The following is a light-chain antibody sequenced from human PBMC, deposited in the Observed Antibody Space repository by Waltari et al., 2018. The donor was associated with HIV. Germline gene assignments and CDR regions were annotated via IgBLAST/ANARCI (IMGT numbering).Light chain of an antibody. CDR1: HDINNY. CDR2: DAS. Sequence: DIEVTQSPSSLSASVGDRVTITCQASHDINNYLNWYQQKSGQAPELLIYDASILEPGVPSRFSGIGSGTFFSFTISNLQPEDAATYYCQHYETLPHMFSFGQGTKLEIK. CDR3: QHYETLPHMFS. J-gene: IGKJ2*01. V-gene: IGKV1-33*01.